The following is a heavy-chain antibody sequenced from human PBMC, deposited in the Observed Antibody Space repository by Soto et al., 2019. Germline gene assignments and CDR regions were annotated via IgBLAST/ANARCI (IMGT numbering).Heavy chain of an antibody. V-gene: IGHV4-59*08. CDR1: GGSISDYY. CDR2: VYYSGST. Sequence: SETLSLTCTVSGGSISDYYWSWFRQAPGKGLDWIGYVYYSGSTNYNPSLQSRVTMSVDTSKNQFSLKLSSVTAADTAVYYCARQAIDWGQGTLVTVSS. J-gene: IGHJ4*02. CDR3: ARQAID.